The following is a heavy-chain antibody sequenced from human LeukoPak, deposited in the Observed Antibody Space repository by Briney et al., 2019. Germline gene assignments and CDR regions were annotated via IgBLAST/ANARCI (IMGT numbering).Heavy chain of an antibody. CDR1: GYTFTSYY. CDR3: ARALYYYGSSGRIDAFDI. D-gene: IGHD3-22*01. V-gene: IGHV1-46*01. J-gene: IGHJ3*02. CDR2: INPSGGST. Sequence: GASVKVSCKASGYTFTSYYMHWVRQAPGQGLEWMGIINPSGGSTSYAQKFQGRVTMTRDMSTSTVYMELSSLRSEDTAVYYCARALYYYGSSGRIDAFDIWGQGTMVTVSS.